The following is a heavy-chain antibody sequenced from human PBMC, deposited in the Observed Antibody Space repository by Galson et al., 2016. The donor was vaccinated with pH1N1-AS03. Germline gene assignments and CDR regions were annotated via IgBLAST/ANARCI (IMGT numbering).Heavy chain of an antibody. Sequence: PALVKPTQTLTLTCTFSGFSLTTDKMCVTWIRQPPGKALEWLARIDWDEDEYYSRSLSTRLTISKDTSKTQVVLTMTNMDPADTGTYFGARSPGGYFYSRGMDVWGQGTTVTVS. CDR2: IDWDEDE. D-gene: IGHD2-21*02. CDR3: ARSPGGYFYSRGMDV. J-gene: IGHJ6*02. V-gene: IGHV2-70*11. CDR1: GFSLTTDKMC.